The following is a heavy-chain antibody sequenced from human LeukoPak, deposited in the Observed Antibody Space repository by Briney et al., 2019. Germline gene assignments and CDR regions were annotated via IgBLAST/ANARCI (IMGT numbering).Heavy chain of an antibody. D-gene: IGHD4-17*01. V-gene: IGHV3-33*01. J-gene: IGHJ4*02. CDR3: ARDRTTVTTFCIGN. CDR2: IYSDGSNR. Sequence: PGRSLRLSCAASGFTFSSYGMHWVRQAPGKGLEWVALIYSDGSNRYYADSVKGRFTISRDKSKNTLYLQMNSLRVEDTAVYYCARDRTTVTTFCIGNWGQGTLVTVSS. CDR1: GFTFSSYG.